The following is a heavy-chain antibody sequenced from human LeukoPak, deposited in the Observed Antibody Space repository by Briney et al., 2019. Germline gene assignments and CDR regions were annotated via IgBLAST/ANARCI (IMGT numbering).Heavy chain of an antibody. CDR2: IIPIFGTA. Sequence: SVKVSCTASGGTFSSYAISWVRQAPGQGLEWMGGIIPIFGTANYAQKFQGRVTITADESTSTAYMELSSLRSEDTAVYYCARPAGDGYNQLLDYWGQGTLVTVSS. CDR1: GGTFSSYA. J-gene: IGHJ4*02. CDR3: ARPAGDGYNQLLDY. D-gene: IGHD5-24*01. V-gene: IGHV1-69*13.